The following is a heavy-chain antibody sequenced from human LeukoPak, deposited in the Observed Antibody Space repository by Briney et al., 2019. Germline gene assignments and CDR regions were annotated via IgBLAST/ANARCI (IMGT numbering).Heavy chain of an antibody. CDR3: AISALYRNAFDI. CDR2: ISSSGGTI. V-gene: IGHV3-11*01. D-gene: IGHD3-16*01. J-gene: IGHJ3*02. CDR1: GFTFSDYY. Sequence: GGSLRLSCAASGFTFSDYYMTWIRQAPGKGLEWVSYISSSGGTIYYADSVKGRFTISRDNAKNSLYLQMNSLRAEDTAVYYCAISALYRNAFDIWGQGTIVTVSS.